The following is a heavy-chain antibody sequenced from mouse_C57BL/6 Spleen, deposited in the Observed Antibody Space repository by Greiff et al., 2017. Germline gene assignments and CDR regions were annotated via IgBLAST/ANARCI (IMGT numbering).Heavy chain of an antibody. CDR1: GYTFTDYE. CDR2: IDPETGGT. J-gene: IGHJ3*01. CDR3: TRVDFAY. Sequence: QVQLQQSGAELVRPGASVTLSCKASGYTFTDYEMHWVKQTPVHGLEWIGAIDPETGGTAYNQKFKGKAILTADKSSSTSYMELRSLTSEDSAVYYCTRVDFAYWGQGTLVTVSA. V-gene: IGHV1-15*01.